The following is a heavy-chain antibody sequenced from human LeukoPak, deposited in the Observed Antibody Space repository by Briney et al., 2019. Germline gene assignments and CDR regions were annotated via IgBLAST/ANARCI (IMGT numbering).Heavy chain of an antibody. CDR1: RGSISSGSYC. J-gene: IGHJ4*02. V-gene: IGHV4-39*07. D-gene: IGHD3-10*01. CDR3: ASVSGY. CDR2: LYDSEIT. Sequence: PSETLSLTCTVSRGSISSGSYCWGWIRQPPRKGLEWIGSLYDSEITYYNPSLKSRVTISIDTSKNHFSLKLSSVTAADTAVYYCASVSGYWGQGTLVTVSS.